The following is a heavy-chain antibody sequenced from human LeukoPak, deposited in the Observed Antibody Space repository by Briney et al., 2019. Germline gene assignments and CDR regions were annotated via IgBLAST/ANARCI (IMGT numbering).Heavy chain of an antibody. CDR3: ARGLVARSGFPIHFDY. J-gene: IGHJ4*02. D-gene: IGHD3-3*01. CDR2: IYYSGST. CDR1: GGSISSYY. Sequence: PSETLSLTCTVSGGSISSYYWNWIRQSPGKGLEWIGYIYYSGSTNYNPSLKSRVTISLDTSKSQFSLKLSSVTAADTAVYYCARGLVARSGFPIHFDYWGQGTLVTVSS. V-gene: IGHV4-59*01.